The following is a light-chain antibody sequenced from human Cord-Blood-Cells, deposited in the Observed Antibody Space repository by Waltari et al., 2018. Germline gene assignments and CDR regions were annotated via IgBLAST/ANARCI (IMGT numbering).Light chain of an antibody. CDR1: SSDVGGYNY. CDR2: DVS. V-gene: IGLV2-14*01. Sequence: QSALTQPASVSGSPGQSITISFTGTSSDVGGYNYVSWYQQHPGKAPKVMIYDVSNRPSGVSNRFSGSKSGNTASLTISGLQAEDEADYYCSSYTSSSLYVFGTGTKVTVL. CDR3: SSYTSSSLYV. J-gene: IGLJ1*01.